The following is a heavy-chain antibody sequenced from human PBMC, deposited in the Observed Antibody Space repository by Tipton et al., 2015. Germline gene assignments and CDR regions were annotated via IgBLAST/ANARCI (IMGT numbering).Heavy chain of an antibody. Sequence: SLRLSCAASGFKFNIYTMNWVRQAPGKGLEWVSGVSWNSGSMGYADSVKGRFTISRDNAKNSLYLQMNSLRAEDTAVYYCARDILNDFCSGWPEEYWGQGTLVTVSS. CDR2: VSWNSGSM. D-gene: IGHD3-3*01. J-gene: IGHJ4*02. V-gene: IGHV3-9*01. CDR1: GFKFNIYT. CDR3: ARDILNDFCSGWPEEY.